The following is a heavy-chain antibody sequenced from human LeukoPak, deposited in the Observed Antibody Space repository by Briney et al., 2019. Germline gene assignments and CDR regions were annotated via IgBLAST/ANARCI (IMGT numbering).Heavy chain of an antibody. V-gene: IGHV3-9*01. Sequence: GGSLRLSCAASGFTFDNYAMHLVRQAPGKGLEWLSIISWNSGFIGYADSVKGRFTISRDNAKKSLDLQMNSLRAEDTAFYYCAKVRGTYSSGYFFDYWGQGTLVTVSS. CDR3: AKVRGTYSSGYFFDY. CDR1: GFTFDNYA. J-gene: IGHJ4*02. D-gene: IGHD6-19*01. CDR2: ISWNSGFI.